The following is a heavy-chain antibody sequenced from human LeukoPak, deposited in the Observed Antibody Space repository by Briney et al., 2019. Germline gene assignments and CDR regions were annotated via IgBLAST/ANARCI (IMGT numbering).Heavy chain of an antibody. V-gene: IGHV4-59*01. CDR3: ARESLRGAAAGYFYGMHV. Sequence: PSETLSFTCTVSGGSISSYYWSCIRQPPGKGLEWIGYIYYSGSTNYNPSLKSRVTISVDTSKNQFSLKLSSVTAADTAVYYCARESLRGAAAGYFYGMHVWGKGTTVTVSS. CDR2: IYYSGST. J-gene: IGHJ6*04. D-gene: IGHD6-13*01. CDR1: GGSISSYY.